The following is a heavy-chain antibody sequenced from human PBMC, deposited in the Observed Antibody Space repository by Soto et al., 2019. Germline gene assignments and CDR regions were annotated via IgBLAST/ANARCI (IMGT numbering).Heavy chain of an antibody. J-gene: IGHJ6*02. V-gene: IGHV3-23*01. CDR3: AISNYSDSSGPWGMDV. D-gene: IGHD3-22*01. CDR1: GFTFSSYA. CDR2: ISGSGGST. Sequence: LRLSCAASGFTFSSYAMSWVRQAPGKGLEWVSAISGSGGSTYYADSVKGRFTISRDNSKNTLYPQMNSLRAEDTAVYYCAISNYSDSSGPWGMDVWGQGTTVTVSS.